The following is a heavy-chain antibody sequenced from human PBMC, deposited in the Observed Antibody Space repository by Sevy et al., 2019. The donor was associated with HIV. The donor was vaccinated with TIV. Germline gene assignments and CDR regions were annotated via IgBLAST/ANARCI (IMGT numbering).Heavy chain of an antibody. CDR1: GFTFSSYA. CDR2: ISGSGGST. J-gene: IGHJ3*02. V-gene: IGHV3-23*01. Sequence: GGSLRLSCAASGFTFSSYAMSWVRQAPGKGLEWVSAISGSGGSTYYADSVKGRFTISRDNSKNTLYLQMNSLRAEDTAVYYCAKDRDIVVWFGGDAFDIWGQGTMVTVSS. D-gene: IGHD3-10*01. CDR3: AKDRDIVVWFGGDAFDI.